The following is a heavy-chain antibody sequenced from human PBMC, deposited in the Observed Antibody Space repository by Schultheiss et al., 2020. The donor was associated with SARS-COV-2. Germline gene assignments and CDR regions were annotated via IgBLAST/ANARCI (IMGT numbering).Heavy chain of an antibody. CDR1: GFTFSSYG. J-gene: IGHJ4*02. D-gene: IGHD6-19*01. CDR2: IWYDGSNK. Sequence: GGSLRLSCAASGFTFSSYGMHWVRQAPGKGLEWVAVIWYDGSNKYYADSVKGRFTISRDNSKNTLYLQMNSLRAEDTALYFCARALPAVSETYYFDSWGQGTLVTVSS. CDR3: ARALPAVSETYYFDS. V-gene: IGHV3-33*01.